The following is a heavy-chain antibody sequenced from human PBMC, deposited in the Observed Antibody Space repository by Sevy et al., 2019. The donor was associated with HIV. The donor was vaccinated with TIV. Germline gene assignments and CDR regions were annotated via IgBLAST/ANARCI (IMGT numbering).Heavy chain of an antibody. V-gene: IGHV3-30-3*01. CDR2: ISYDGSNK. CDR3: ARVYGGPYDFWSGYMDV. CDR1: GFTFSSYA. Sequence: GGSLRLSCAASGFTFSSYAMHWVRQAPGKGLEWVAVISYDGSNKYYADSVKGRFTISRDNSKKTLYLQMNSLRAEDTAVYYCARVYGGPYDFWSGYMDVWGKGTTVTVSS. J-gene: IGHJ6*03. D-gene: IGHD3-3*01.